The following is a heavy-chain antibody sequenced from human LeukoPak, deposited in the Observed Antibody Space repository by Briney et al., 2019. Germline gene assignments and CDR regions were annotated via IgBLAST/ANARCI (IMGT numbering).Heavy chain of an antibody. CDR1: GGSISSYY. CDR3: ARGTVFGVATNWFDP. CDR2: MYYSGST. Sequence: TSENLSLTCTVSGGSISSYYWSWIRQPPGKGLEWIGDMYYSGSTNYNPSLKSRVTISVDTSKKQISLKLNSVTAADTAVYYCARGTVFGVATNWFDPWGQGTLVTVSS. D-gene: IGHD3-3*01. J-gene: IGHJ5*02. V-gene: IGHV4-59*01.